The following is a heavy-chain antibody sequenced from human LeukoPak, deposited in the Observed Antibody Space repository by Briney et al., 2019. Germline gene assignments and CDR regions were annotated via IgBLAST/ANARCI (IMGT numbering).Heavy chain of an antibody. Sequence: SVKVSCKASGGTFSSYAISWVRQAPGQGLEWMGGIIPILGIANYAQKFQGRVTITADKSTSTAYMELSSLRSEDTAVYYCARVGRSSGYAYWGQGTLVTVSS. CDR3: ARVGRSSGYAY. CDR2: IIPILGIA. CDR1: GGTFSSYA. D-gene: IGHD3-22*01. V-gene: IGHV1-69*04. J-gene: IGHJ4*02.